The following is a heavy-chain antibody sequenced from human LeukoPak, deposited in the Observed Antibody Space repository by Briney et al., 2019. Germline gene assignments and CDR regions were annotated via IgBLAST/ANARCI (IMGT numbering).Heavy chain of an antibody. J-gene: IGHJ4*02. V-gene: IGHV3-23*01. Sequence: GGSLRLSCAASGFTFSNYAMSWVRQAPGKGLEWVSGIGGNGASTYYVDSVKGRFTIARDNSKNTLYLQMNSLRAEDTAVYYCAKDRYQYYDSSGYYNYWGQGTLVTVSS. CDR1: GFTFSNYA. CDR3: AKDRYQYYDSSGYYNY. CDR2: IGGNGAST. D-gene: IGHD3-22*01.